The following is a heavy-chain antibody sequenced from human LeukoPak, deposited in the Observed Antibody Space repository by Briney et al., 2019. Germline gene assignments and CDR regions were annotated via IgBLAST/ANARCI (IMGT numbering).Heavy chain of an antibody. V-gene: IGHV1-69*05. CDR2: IIPIFGTA. J-gene: IGHJ6*02. CDR3: ARVVSYYDFWSGYYNSAYYYYYGMDV. Sequence: GASVKVSCKASGGTFSSYAISWVRQAPGQGLEWMGGIIPIFGTANYAQKFQGRVTITTDESTSTAYMELSSLRSEDTAVYYCARVVSYYDFWSGYYNSAYYYYYGMDVWGQGTTVTVSS. CDR1: GGTFSSYA. D-gene: IGHD3-3*01.